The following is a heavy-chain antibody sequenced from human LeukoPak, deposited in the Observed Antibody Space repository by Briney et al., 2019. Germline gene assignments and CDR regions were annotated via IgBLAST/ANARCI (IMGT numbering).Heavy chain of an antibody. D-gene: IGHD2-8*01. Sequence: GASVKVSCKASGYTFTSYDINWVRQATGRGLEWMGWMNPNSGNTGYAQKFQGRVTMTRNTSISTAYMELSSLRSEDTAVYYCARGRDRYCTNGVPCPAFDIWGQGTMVTVSS. CDR1: GYTFTSYD. J-gene: IGHJ3*02. CDR2: MNPNSGNT. V-gene: IGHV1-8*01. CDR3: ARGRDRYCTNGVPCPAFDI.